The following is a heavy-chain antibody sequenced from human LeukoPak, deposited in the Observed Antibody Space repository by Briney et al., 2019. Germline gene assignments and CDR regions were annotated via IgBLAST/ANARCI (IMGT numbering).Heavy chain of an antibody. J-gene: IGHJ6*03. CDR1: GFTFSSYA. D-gene: IGHD6-6*01. Sequence: GGSLRLSCAASGFTFSSYAMSWVRQAPGKGLEWVSAISGSGGSTYYADSVKGRFTISRDNSKNTLYLQMNSLRAEDTAVYYCAKGGGGYSSSKEPITYMDVWGKGTTVTVSS. V-gene: IGHV3-23*01. CDR2: ISGSGGST. CDR3: AKGGGGYSSSKEPITYMDV.